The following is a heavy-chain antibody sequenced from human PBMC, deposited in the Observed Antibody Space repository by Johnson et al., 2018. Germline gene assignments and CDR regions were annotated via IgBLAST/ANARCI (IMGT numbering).Heavy chain of an antibody. J-gene: IGHJ3*02. Sequence: QVQLVESGGGVVQPGRSLRLSCAASGFTFSSYGMHWVRQAPGKGLEWVAVIWYDGSNKYYADSVKGRFTISRDNSKNTLYLQMKSLRAEDTAVYYCARPEYLGYYYDSSGSHNAFDIWGQGTMVTVSS. D-gene: IGHD3-22*01. CDR3: ARPEYLGYYYDSSGSHNAFDI. CDR1: GFTFSSYG. V-gene: IGHV3-33*01. CDR2: IWYDGSNK.